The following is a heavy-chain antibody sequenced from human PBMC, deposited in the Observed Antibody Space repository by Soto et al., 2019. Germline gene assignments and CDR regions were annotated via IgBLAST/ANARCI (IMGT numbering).Heavy chain of an antibody. V-gene: IGHV1-69*13. CDR2: IVPIVDTS. J-gene: IGHJ4*02. CDR1: GGTFSSYA. D-gene: IGHD5-12*01. CDR3: ARDAQIGHGYSVYHTY. Sequence: ASVKVSCKTSGGTFSSYAISWVRQAPGQGLEWMGGIVPIVDTSTYAQKFQGRVTITADESTSTVYMELNSLRSEDTAVYFCARDAQIGHGYSVYHTYWGQGTLVTVSS.